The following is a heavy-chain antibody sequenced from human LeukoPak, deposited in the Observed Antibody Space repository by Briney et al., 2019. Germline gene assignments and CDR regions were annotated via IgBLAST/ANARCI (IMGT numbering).Heavy chain of an antibody. CDR2: INHSGST. CDR1: GGSFSGYY. CDR3: ASYVRSGYWDDAFDI. Sequence: SETLSLTCAVYGGSFSGYYWSWIRQPPGKGLEWIGEINHSGSTNYNPSLKSRVTISVDTSKNPFSLKLSSVTAADTAVYYCASYVRSGYWDDAFDIWGQGTMVTVSS. D-gene: IGHD3-3*01. V-gene: IGHV4-34*01. J-gene: IGHJ3*02.